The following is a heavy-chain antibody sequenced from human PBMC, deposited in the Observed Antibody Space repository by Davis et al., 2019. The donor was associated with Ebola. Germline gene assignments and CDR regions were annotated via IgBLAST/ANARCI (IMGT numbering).Heavy chain of an antibody. CDR2: IHYSGST. CDR1: GGSISSGDYY. CDR3: ARVGGYGEYPTIYYFDS. V-gene: IGHV4-30-4*01. Sequence: MPSETLSLTCTVSGGSISSGDYYWSWIRQPPGKGLEWIGYIHYSGSTYYNPSLKSRVTISVDTSKNQFSLKLSSVTAADTAVYFCARVGGYGEYPTIYYFDSWGQGTQLTVSS. D-gene: IGHD4-17*01. J-gene: IGHJ4*02.